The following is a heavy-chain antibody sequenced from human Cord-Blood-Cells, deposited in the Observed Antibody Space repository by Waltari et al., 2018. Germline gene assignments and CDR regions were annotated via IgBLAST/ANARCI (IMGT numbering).Heavy chain of an antibody. D-gene: IGHD1-26*01. CDR2: ISYDGSNK. CDR3: AKLGIVGATGDY. V-gene: IGHV3-30*18. J-gene: IGHJ4*02. CDR1: GFTFSSYG. Sequence: QVQLVESGGGVVQPGRSLRLSCAASGFTFSSYGMHWVRQAPGKGLEWVAVISYDGSNKYYADSVKGRFTISRDNSKNTLYLQMNSLRAEDTAVYYCAKLGIVGATGDYWGQGTLVTVSS.